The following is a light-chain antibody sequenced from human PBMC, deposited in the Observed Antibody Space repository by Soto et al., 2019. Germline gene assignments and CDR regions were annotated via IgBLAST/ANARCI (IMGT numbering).Light chain of an antibody. CDR1: QSISNW. CDR2: DAY. CDR3: QQYNSYST. Sequence: DIQMTQSPPPLSESVGDRVSITCRASQSISNWLAWYQQKPGKAPKILIYDAYSLESGVPSRFSGSGFGTEFTLTISSLQPDDFATYYCQQYNSYSTFGQGTKVDIK. J-gene: IGKJ1*01. V-gene: IGKV1-5*01.